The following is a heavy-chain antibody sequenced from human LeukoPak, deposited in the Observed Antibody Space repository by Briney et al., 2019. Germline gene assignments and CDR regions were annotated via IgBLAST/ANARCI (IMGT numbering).Heavy chain of an antibody. D-gene: IGHD2-2*01. CDR3: TRLDDSVIVPVRN. V-gene: IGHV3-73*01. CDR1: GLTFSGSA. Sequence: GGSLRLSCAASGLTFSGSAIHWVRQASGKGRQWVGRIRSKAKSYATAYAESVKGRFTISRDDSKNTAYLDMNSLKSQGTAVYSCTRLDDSVIVPVRNWGQGTLLTLSS. J-gene: IGHJ4*02. CDR2: IRSKAKSYAT.